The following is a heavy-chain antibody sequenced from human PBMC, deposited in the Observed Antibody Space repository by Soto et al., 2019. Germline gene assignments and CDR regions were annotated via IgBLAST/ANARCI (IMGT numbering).Heavy chain of an antibody. CDR1: GFTFSSYA. V-gene: IGHV3-23*01. Sequence: GGSLRLSCAASGFTFSSYAMSWVRQAPGKGLEWVSAISGSGGSTYYADSVKGRFTISRDNSKNTLYLQMNSLRAEDTAVYYCVKGLGQGSGSYYFPYYYGMDVWGQGTTVTVSS. J-gene: IGHJ6*02. D-gene: IGHD3-10*01. CDR2: ISGSGGST. CDR3: VKGLGQGSGSYYFPYYYGMDV.